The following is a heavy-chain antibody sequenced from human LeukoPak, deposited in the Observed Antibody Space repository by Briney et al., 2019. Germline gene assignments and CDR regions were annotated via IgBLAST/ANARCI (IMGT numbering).Heavy chain of an antibody. CDR3: ARGDYDILTGYWNWFDP. CDR2: IYYSGST. V-gene: IGHV4-59*01. D-gene: IGHD3-9*01. J-gene: IGHJ5*02. CDR1: GGSTSSYY. Sequence: SETLCLTCAVSGGSTSSYYWIWIRQPPGKGLEWMGYIYYSGSTKYNPYLKSRVTMSVETSKNQFSQKLNSVTAADTAVYYCARGDYDILTGYWNWFDPWGQGTLVTVSS.